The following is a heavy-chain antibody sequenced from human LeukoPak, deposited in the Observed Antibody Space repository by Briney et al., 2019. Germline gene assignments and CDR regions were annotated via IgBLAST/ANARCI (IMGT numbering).Heavy chain of an antibody. V-gene: IGHV3-7*03. Sequence: PGGSLRLSCAASGFTFSSYWMSWVRQAPGKGLEWVANIKQDGSEKYYVDSVKGRFTISRDNAKNSLYLQMNSLRAEDTAVYYCAREVDGGYCSGGSCYAFDIWGQGTMVTVS. CDR3: AREVDGGYCSGGSCYAFDI. D-gene: IGHD2-15*01. CDR1: GFTFSSYW. CDR2: IKQDGSEK. J-gene: IGHJ3*02.